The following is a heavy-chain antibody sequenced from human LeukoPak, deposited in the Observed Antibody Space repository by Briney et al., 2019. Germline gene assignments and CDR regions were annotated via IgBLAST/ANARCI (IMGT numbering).Heavy chain of an antibody. D-gene: IGHD3-10*01. Sequence: QPGGSLRLSCAASGFTFSSYGMHWVRQAPGKGLEWVAFIRYDGSNKYYADSVKGRFTISRDNSKNTLYLQMNSLRAEDTAVYYCAKGERHLWFGELTDYFDYWGQGTLVTVSS. CDR2: IRYDGSNK. V-gene: IGHV3-30*02. J-gene: IGHJ4*02. CDR1: GFTFSSYG. CDR3: AKGERHLWFGELTDYFDY.